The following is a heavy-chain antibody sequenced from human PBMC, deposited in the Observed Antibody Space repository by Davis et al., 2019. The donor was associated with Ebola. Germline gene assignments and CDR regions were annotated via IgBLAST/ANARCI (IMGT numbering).Heavy chain of an antibody. J-gene: IGHJ6*02. Sequence: ASVKVSCKASGYTFTSYYMHWVRQAPGQGLEWMGIINPSGGSTSYAQKFQGRVTMTRDTSTSTVYMELSSLRSEDTAVYYCARDIVLMVYAIGMDVWGQGTTVTVSS. D-gene: IGHD2-8*01. CDR1: GYTFTSYY. CDR3: ARDIVLMVYAIGMDV. V-gene: IGHV1-46*01. CDR2: INPSGGST.